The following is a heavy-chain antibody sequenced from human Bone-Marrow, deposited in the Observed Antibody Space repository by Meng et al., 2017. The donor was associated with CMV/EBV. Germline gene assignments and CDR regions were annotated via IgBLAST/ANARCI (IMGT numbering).Heavy chain of an antibody. V-gene: IGHV3-48*03. CDR2: ISDTGTTI. D-gene: IGHD1-26*01. CDR3: AISIVGATLGYYYYGMDV. J-gene: IGHJ6*02. CDR1: GFTFSSFE. Sequence: GGSLRLSCVASGFTFSSFEMNWVRQAPGKGLEWLSYISDTGTTIYYADSVMGRFTISRDNAKNSVYLQMNSLRAEDTAVYYCAISIVGATLGYYYYGMDVWGQRTTVTVSS.